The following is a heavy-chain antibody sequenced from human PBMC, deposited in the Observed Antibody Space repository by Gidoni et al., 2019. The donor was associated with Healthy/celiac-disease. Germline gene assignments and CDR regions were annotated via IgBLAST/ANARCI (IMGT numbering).Heavy chain of an antibody. D-gene: IGHD3-10*01. CDR1: GFTFGDYA. CDR3: TRVFRGFGELSPYYMDV. CDR2: IRSNAYGGTK. V-gene: IGHV3-49*03. Sequence: EVQLVESGGGLVQPGRSLRLSCTASGFTFGDYAMSWFRQAPGKGLEWVGFIRSNAYGGTKEYAASVKGRFTISRDDSKSIAYLQMNSLKTEDTAVYYCTRVFRGFGELSPYYMDVWGKGTTVTVSS. J-gene: IGHJ6*03.